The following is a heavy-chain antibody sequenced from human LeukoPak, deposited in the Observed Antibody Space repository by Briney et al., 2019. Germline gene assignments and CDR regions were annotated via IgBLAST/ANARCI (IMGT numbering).Heavy chain of an antibody. CDR3: ARDFLRSSGYY. V-gene: IGHV3-53*01. D-gene: IGHD3-22*01. Sequence: PGGSLGLSCAASGFTVSNNYMSWVRQAPGKGLEWVSVIYSGGSIYYADSVKGRFTISRDNSKNTLYLQMNSLRVEDTAVYYCARDFLRSSGYYWGQGTLVTVSS. J-gene: IGHJ4*02. CDR2: IYSGGSI. CDR1: GFTVSNNY.